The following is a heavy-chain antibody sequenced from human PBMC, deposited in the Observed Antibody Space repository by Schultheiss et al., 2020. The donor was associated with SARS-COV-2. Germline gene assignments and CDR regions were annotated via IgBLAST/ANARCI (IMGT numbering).Heavy chain of an antibody. V-gene: IGHV4-39*07. CDR2: ITHSGSI. Sequence: SETLSLTCTVSGGSITNTGYFWGWIRRPPGKGLEWIGEITHSGSIKYNPSLKSRVTISVDTSKNQFSLKVRSVTAADTAVYYCARHGLGYPYYFDYWGQGALVTVSS. CDR3: ARHGLGYPYYFDY. CDR1: GGSITNTGYF. J-gene: IGHJ4*02. D-gene: IGHD3/OR15-3a*01.